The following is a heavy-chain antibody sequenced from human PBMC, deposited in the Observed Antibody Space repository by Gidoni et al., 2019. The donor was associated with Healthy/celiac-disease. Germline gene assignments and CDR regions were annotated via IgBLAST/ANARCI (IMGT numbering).Heavy chain of an antibody. J-gene: IGHJ4*02. Sequence: QLQLHESGPGLVKPSETLSLTCTVSGGSISSSSYYWGWIRQPPGKGLEWIGSIYYSGRNYYNPSLKSRVTISVDTSKNQFSLKLSSVTAADTAVYYCARHGIAAAGTDFDYWGQGTLVTVSS. CDR3: ARHGIAAAGTDFDY. D-gene: IGHD6-13*01. CDR1: GGSISSSSYY. V-gene: IGHV4-39*01. CDR2: IYYSGRN.